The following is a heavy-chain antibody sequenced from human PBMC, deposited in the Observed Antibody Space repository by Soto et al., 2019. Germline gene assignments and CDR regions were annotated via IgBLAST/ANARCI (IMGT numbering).Heavy chain of an antibody. CDR3: ARRTYYYDSSGIKAYWYFDL. V-gene: IGHV4-34*01. CDR1: GGSFSGYY. Sequence: QVQLQQWGAGLLKPSETLSLTCAVYGGSFSGYYWSWIRQPPGKGLEWIGEINHSGSTNYNPSLKSRVTISVDTSKNQCSLKLSSVTAADTAVYYCARRTYYYDSSGIKAYWYFDLWGRGTLVTVSS. CDR2: INHSGST. J-gene: IGHJ2*01. D-gene: IGHD3-22*01.